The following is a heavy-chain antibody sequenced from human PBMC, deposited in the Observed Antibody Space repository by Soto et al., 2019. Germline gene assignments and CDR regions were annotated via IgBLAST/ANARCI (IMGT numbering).Heavy chain of an antibody. J-gene: IGHJ6*02. CDR3: ARSQGSSTSLEIYYYYYYGMDV. D-gene: IGHD2-2*01. Sequence: QVQLVQSGAEVKKPGSSVKVSCKASGGTFSSYAISWVRQAPGQGLEWMGGISPISDTTNYAQKFQGRVTITADESTSTAYMELSSLSSEDTAVYYCARSQGSSTSLEIYYYYYYGMDVWGQGTTVTVSS. CDR2: ISPISDTT. CDR1: GGTFSSYA. V-gene: IGHV1-69*01.